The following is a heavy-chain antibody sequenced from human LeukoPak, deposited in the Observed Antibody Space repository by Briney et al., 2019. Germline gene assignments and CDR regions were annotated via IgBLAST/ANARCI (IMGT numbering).Heavy chain of an antibody. V-gene: IGHV3-7*01. CDR3: ARDKPRGSYYGSIFDS. J-gene: IGHJ4*02. CDR2: IKQDGSEK. D-gene: IGHD1-26*01. Sequence: GGSLRLSCAASGFTFSSYWMSWVRQAPGKGLEWVANIKQDGSEKYYVDSVRGRLTISRDNAKNSLYLQMNSLRAEDTAVYYCARDKPRGSYYGSIFDSWGQGTLVTVSS. CDR1: GFTFSSYW.